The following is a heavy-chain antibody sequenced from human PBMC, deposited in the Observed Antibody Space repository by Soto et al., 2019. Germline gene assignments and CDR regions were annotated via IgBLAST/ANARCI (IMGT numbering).Heavy chain of an antibody. D-gene: IGHD6-6*01. CDR3: ARGRDGDY. CDR2: ISAHNGNT. V-gene: IGHV1-18*01. CDR1: GYTFTSYG. J-gene: IGHJ4*02. Sequence: QVHLVQSGAEVKKPGASVKVSCKASGYTFTSYGVTWVRQAPGQGLEWMGWISAHNGNTDYAQKLQGRVIVTRDTSTSTAYMELRSLRSDDTAVYYCARGRDGDYWGQGALVTVSS.